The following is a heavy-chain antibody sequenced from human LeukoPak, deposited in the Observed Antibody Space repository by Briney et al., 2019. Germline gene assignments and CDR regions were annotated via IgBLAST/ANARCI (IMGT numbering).Heavy chain of an antibody. CDR3: ARGSRRAAAGVYYYYMDV. V-gene: IGHV1-8*03. CDR1: GYTFTSYD. J-gene: IGHJ6*03. D-gene: IGHD6-13*01. Sequence: ASVKVSCKASGYTFTSYDINWVRQATGQGLEWMGWMNPNSGNTGYAQKFQRRVTITRNTSISTAYMELSSLRSEDTAVYYCARGSRRAAAGVYYYYMDVWGKGATVTVSS. CDR2: MNPNSGNT.